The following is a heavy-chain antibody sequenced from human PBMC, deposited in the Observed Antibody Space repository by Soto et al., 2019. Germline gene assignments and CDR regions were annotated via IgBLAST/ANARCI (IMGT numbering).Heavy chain of an antibody. CDR2: INSDGRST. V-gene: IGHV3-74*01. J-gene: IGHJ4*02. CDR1: GFTFSNSW. D-gene: IGHD5-18*01. Sequence: EVPLVESGGGLVQPGGSLRLSCAASGFTFSNSWMHWVRQAPGKGLVWVSSINSDGRSTNYADSVKGRFTISRDNAKNTLYLQMNSLRAEDTAVYYCARDRSDTLDYWGQGTLVTVSS. CDR3: ARDRSDTLDY.